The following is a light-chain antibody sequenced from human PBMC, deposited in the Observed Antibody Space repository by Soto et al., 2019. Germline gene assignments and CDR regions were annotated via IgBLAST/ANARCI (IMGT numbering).Light chain of an antibody. V-gene: IGKV3-11*01. CDR3: QQRSNWPPIT. Sequence: EIVLTQSPATLSLSPGDRATVSCRASQSVDWYVAWYQHKPGKAPRLLIYDASTRATGITDRFSGSGSGTDFTHTISSLEPEDFAVYYCQQRSNWPPITFGPGTKVD. CDR2: DAS. CDR1: QSVDWY. J-gene: IGKJ3*01.